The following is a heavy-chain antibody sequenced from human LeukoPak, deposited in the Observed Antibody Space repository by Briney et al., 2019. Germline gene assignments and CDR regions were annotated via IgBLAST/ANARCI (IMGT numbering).Heavy chain of an antibody. D-gene: IGHD3-22*01. CDR3: ARLPGIYYDSGPWV. V-gene: IGHV4-30-4*08. J-gene: IGHJ4*02. CDR1: GGSISSGDYY. Sequence: SQTLSLTCTVSGGSISSGDYYWSWIRQPPGKGLEWIGYIYYSGSTYYNPSLKSRVTISVDTSKNQFSLKLSSVTAADTAVYYCARLPGIYYDSGPWVWGQGTLVTVSS. CDR2: IYYSGST.